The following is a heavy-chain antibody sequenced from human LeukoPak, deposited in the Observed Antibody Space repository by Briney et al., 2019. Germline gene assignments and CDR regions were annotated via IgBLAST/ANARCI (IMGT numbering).Heavy chain of an antibody. V-gene: IGHV3-30*02. D-gene: IGHD6-13*01. J-gene: IGHJ6*03. CDR2: VRFDTSQI. Sequence: GGSLRLSCATSGVTFSKYSMQWVRQAPGKGLEWVGFVRFDTSQIYYADSVKGRFTISRDNSKNTLYLQMNSLRAEDTAVYYCARDYSSSWYVVYYYYMDVWGKGTTVTVSS. CDR3: ARDYSSSWYVVYYYYMDV. CDR1: GVTFSKYS.